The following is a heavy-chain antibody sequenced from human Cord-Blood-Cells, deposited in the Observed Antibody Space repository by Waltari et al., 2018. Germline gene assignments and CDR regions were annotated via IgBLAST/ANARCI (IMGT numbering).Heavy chain of an antibody. V-gene: IGHV1-18*01. J-gene: IGHJ4*02. Sequence: VQLVQSGAEVKKPGASVKVSCKASGYTFTSYGISWVRHAPGQGLEGMGWISAYNGNTNYAQKLQGRVTMTTDTSTSTAYMELRSLRSDDTAVYYCARAGSGDIVVVVAATPGDYWGQGTLVTVSS. D-gene: IGHD2-15*01. CDR2: ISAYNGNT. CDR3: ARAGSGDIVVVVAATPGDY. CDR1: GYTFTSYG.